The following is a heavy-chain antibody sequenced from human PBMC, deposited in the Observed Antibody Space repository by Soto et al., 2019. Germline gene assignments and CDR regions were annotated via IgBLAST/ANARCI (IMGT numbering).Heavy chain of an antibody. Sequence: TLSLTCTVSGGSISSGGYYWSWIRQHPGKGLEWIGYIYYSGSTYYNPSLKSRVTISVDTSKNQFFLKLSSVTAADTAVYYCARTGGYSSSHQTNYYYYGMDVWGQGTTVTVSS. D-gene: IGHD6-13*01. CDR1: GGSISSGGYY. CDR3: ARTGGYSSSHQTNYYYYGMDV. V-gene: IGHV4-31*03. J-gene: IGHJ6*02. CDR2: IYYSGST.